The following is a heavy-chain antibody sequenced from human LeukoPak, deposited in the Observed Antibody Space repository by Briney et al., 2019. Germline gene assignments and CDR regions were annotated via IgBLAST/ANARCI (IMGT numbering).Heavy chain of an antibody. V-gene: IGHV4-30-2*01. CDR1: GDSIRSGGNY. J-gene: IGHJ4*02. D-gene: IGHD6-13*01. CDR3: ARVGRHQLAPWAGIDY. CDR2: LFYSGDT. Sequence: SETLSLTCTVSGDSIRSGGNYWTWIRQPPGKSLEWIGYLFYSGDTYYNPSPNRRVTISVDRSKNQLSLRLTSVSAADTAVYYCARVGRHQLAPWAGIDYWGQGILVTVSS.